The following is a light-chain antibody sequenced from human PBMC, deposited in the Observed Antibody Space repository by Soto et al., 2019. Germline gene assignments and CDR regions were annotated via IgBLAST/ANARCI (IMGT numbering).Light chain of an antibody. Sequence: EIVLTQSPGTLSLSPGERATLSCRASQSVNSNCLAWYQQKPGQAPRLLIYGASSRATGIPDRFSGSGSGTDFTLTISRLDPEDFAVYYCQQYGSTPHTFGQGTKLEIK. J-gene: IGKJ2*01. CDR3: QQYGSTPHT. CDR2: GAS. CDR1: QSVNSNC. V-gene: IGKV3-20*01.